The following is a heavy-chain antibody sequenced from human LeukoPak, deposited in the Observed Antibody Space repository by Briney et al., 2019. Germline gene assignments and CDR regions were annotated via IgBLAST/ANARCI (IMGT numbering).Heavy chain of an antibody. CDR2: ISGRDNTI. Sequence: KAGGSLRLSCAASGFTLSDYYMSWIRQAPGKGLEWVSYISGRDNTIYYADSVKGRFTISRDNAKNSLFLQMNSLRVEDTAVYYCAKKGQADHGGKPGWGQGTLVTVSS. CDR1: GFTLSDYY. V-gene: IGHV3-11*01. CDR3: AKKGQADHGGKPG. J-gene: IGHJ4*02.